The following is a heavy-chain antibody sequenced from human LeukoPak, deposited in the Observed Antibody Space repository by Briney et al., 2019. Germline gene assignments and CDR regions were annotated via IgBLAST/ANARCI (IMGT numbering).Heavy chain of an antibody. D-gene: IGHD3-22*01. V-gene: IGHV3-23*01. J-gene: IGHJ4*02. Sequence: GGTLRLSCAASGFTFSSYGMSWVRQAPGKGLEWVSAISGSGGSTYYADSVKGRFTISRDNSKNTLYLQMNSLRAEDTAVYYCAKNRWDSSGYYYLFDYWGQGTLVTVSS. CDR2: ISGSGGST. CDR1: GFTFSSYG. CDR3: AKNRWDSSGYYYLFDY.